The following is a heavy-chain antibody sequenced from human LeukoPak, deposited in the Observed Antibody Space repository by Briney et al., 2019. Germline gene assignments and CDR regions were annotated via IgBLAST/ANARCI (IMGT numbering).Heavy chain of an antibody. V-gene: IGHV3-74*01. Sequence: GSLRLSCAASGFTFSSYWMHWVRQAPGKGLVWVSRINSDGSSTSYADSVKGRFTVSRDIARNTLSLQMNSLRAEDSAVYYCARLQGITPQPMTEGFDIWGQGTMVTVSS. CDR3: ARLQGITPQPMTEGFDI. CDR1: GFTFSSYW. CDR2: INSDGSST. J-gene: IGHJ3*02. D-gene: IGHD3-16*01.